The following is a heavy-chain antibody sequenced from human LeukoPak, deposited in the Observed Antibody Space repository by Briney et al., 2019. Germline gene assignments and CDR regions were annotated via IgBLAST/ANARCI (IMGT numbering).Heavy chain of an antibody. CDR1: GGSFSGYY. V-gene: IGHV4-34*01. Sequence: SETLSLTCAVYGGSFSGYYWSWIRQPPGKGLEWIGEINHSGSTNYNPSLKSRVTISVDTSKNQFSLKLSSVTAADTAVYYCARPREDIAAAGHWFDPWGQGTLVTVSS. D-gene: IGHD6-13*01. CDR3: ARPREDIAAAGHWFDP. J-gene: IGHJ5*02. CDR2: INHSGST.